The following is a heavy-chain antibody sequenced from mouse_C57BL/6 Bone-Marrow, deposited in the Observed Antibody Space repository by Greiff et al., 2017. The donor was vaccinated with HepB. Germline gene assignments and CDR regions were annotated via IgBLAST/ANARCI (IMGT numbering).Heavy chain of an antibody. J-gene: IGHJ4*01. CDR1: GFTFSSYA. CDR2: ISDGGSYT. CDR3: ARDYDYDDAMDY. V-gene: IGHV5-4*01. Sequence: EVKLVESGGGLVKPGGSLKLSCAASGFTFSSYAMSWVRQTPEKRLELVATISDGGSYTYYPDNVKGRFSISRDNAKNNLYLQMSHLKSEDTAMYYCARDYDYDDAMDYWGQGTSVTVSS. D-gene: IGHD2-4*01.